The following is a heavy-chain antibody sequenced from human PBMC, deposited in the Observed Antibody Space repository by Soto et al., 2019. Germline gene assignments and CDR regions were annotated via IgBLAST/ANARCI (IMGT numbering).Heavy chain of an antibody. CDR3: AKNRDPMTTVTEIDY. Sequence: PGGSLRLSCAVSGFTFSSYGMHWVRQAPGKGLEWVAVIWYDGSNKYYGDSVRGRFTISRDNPKNTLYLQMNSLRAEDTAVYYCAKNRDPMTTVTEIDYWGQGTLVTVSS. CDR1: GFTFSSYG. D-gene: IGHD4-17*01. V-gene: IGHV3-33*06. CDR2: IWYDGSNK. J-gene: IGHJ4*02.